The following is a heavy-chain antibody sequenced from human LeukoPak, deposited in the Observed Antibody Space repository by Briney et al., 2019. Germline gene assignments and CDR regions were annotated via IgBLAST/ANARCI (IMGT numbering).Heavy chain of an antibody. J-gene: IGHJ4*02. V-gene: IGHV3-48*03. D-gene: IGHD2-15*01. Sequence: GGSLRLSCAASGFTFSSYEMNWVRQAPGKGLEWVSYISSSGSTIDYADSLKGRFTISRDNAKNSLILQMNSLRAEDTAVYYCARGRSCSGGVCYLDYWGQGTLVTVSS. CDR3: ARGRSCSGGVCYLDY. CDR2: ISSSGSTI. CDR1: GFTFSSYE.